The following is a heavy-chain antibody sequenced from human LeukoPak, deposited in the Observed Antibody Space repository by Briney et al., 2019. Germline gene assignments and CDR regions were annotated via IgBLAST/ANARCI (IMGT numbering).Heavy chain of an antibody. CDR1: GMTFSSHW. CDR2: IKSDGSEK. V-gene: IGHV3-7*01. CDR3: ARAPCSSTSCYDFDL. J-gene: IGHJ2*01. Sequence: GGSLRLSCAASGMTFSSHWMSWVRQAPGKGLEWVANIKSDGSEKYYLDSVKGRFTISRDNAKNSLYLQMNSLRAEDTAVYYCARAPCSSTSCYDFDLWGRGTLVTVSS. D-gene: IGHD2-2*01.